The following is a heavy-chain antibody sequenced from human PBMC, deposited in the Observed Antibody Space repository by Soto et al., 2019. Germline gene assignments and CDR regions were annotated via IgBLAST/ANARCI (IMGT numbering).Heavy chain of an antibody. CDR3: ARGPHDYYDSSGYQLDP. CDR2: IYYSGST. J-gene: IGHJ5*02. CDR1: GGSIGSYY. D-gene: IGHD3-22*01. Sequence: SETLSLTCTVSGGSIGSYYWSWIRQPPGKGLEWIGYIYYSGSTNYNPSLKSRVTISVDTSKNQFSLKLSSVTAADTAVYCCARGPHDYYDSSGYQLDPWRQGTLVIVSS. V-gene: IGHV4-59*01.